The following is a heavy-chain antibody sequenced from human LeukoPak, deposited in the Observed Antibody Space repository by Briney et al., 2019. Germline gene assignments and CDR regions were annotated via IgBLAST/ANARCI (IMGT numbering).Heavy chain of an antibody. V-gene: IGHV4-59*01. Sequence: SETLSLTCTVSGGSISSYYWSWIRQPPGKGLEWIGYIYYSGSTNYNPSLKSRVTISVDTSKNQFSLKLSSVTAADTAVYYCARLTQITYCSGNCYPPDAFDIWGQGTMVTVSS. J-gene: IGHJ3*02. CDR2: IYYSGST. CDR3: ARLTQITYCSGNCYPPDAFDI. D-gene: IGHD2-21*01. CDR1: GGSISSYY.